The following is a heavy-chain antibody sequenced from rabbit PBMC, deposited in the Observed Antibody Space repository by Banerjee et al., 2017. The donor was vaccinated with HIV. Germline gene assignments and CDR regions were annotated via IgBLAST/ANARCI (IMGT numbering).Heavy chain of an antibody. CDR3: ARKLSL. Sequence: QSLEESGGDLVKPGASLTLTCTASGFSFSSTYYMCWVRQAPGKGLEWIACIYAGDAGNTYYASWAKGRFTISKTSSTTVTLQMTSLTAADTATYFCARKLSLWGPGTLVTVS. V-gene: IGHV1S40*01. J-gene: IGHJ4*01. CDR1: GFSFSSTYY. D-gene: IGHD6-1*01. CDR2: IYAGDAGNT.